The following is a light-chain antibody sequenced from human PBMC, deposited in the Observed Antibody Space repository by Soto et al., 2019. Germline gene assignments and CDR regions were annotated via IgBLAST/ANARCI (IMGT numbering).Light chain of an antibody. CDR1: QSVSSTS. CDR2: GAS. V-gene: IGKV3-20*01. J-gene: IGKJ1*01. Sequence: EIVLTQSPGTLSLSPGERATLSCRASQSVSSTSLAWYQQKPGQAPRLLIYGASTRATGIPDRFSGSGSGTDFTLTISRVEPEDFALYYCQQYGTSLWMFGQGTKV. CDR3: QQYGTSLWM.